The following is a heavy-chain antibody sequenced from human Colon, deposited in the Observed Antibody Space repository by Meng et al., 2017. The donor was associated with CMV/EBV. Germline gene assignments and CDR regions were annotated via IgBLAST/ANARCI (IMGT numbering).Heavy chain of an antibody. Sequence: KVSCNGSGYNFANSWIGWVRQRTGKGLELMGIIYPDESNIRYSPSFQGQVTISADKSISTAYLQWSSLKASDTAMYYCARQGCSSTSCYTVDYWGQGTLVTVSS. CDR1: GYNFANSW. J-gene: IGHJ4*02. V-gene: IGHV5-51*01. CDR2: IYPDESNI. CDR3: ARQGCSSTSCYTVDY. D-gene: IGHD2-2*02.